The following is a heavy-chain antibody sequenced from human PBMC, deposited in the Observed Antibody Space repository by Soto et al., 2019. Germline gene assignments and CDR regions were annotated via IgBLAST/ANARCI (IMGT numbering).Heavy chain of an antibody. J-gene: IGHJ4*02. V-gene: IGHV4-34*01. CDR2: INHSGNT. Sequence: PSETLSLTCAVYGGSFSGYYWSWIRQPPGKGLEWIGEINHSGNTNYNPSLKSRVSISVDTSKNQFSLKLSSVAAADTAVYYCARASDYWGQGTLVTVSS. CDR1: GGSFSGYY. CDR3: ARASDY.